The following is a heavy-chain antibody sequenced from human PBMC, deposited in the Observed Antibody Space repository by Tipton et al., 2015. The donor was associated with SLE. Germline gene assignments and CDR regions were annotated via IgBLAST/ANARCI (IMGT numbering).Heavy chain of an antibody. CDR1: GYTFTTFA. V-gene: IGHV1-18*01. CDR3: AREEGIYFHY. CDR2: ISAYYGNT. J-gene: IGHJ4*02. Sequence: QSGPEVKKPGASVKVSCKASGYTFTTFAINWVRQAPGQGLEWMGWISAYYGNTNYAQKLQGRVTMTTDTSTSTAYMELRSLTPDDTAVYYCAREEGIYFHYWGQGTLVTVSS.